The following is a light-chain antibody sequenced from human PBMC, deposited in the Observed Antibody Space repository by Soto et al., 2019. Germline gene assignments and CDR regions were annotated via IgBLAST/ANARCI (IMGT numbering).Light chain of an antibody. CDR3: QSYDSSLSGWV. V-gene: IGLV1-40*01. CDR2: DNS. Sequence: QSVLTQPPSVSGAPGQRVTISCTGRSSNIGAGFDVHWYQQLPGTAPKLLIYDNSYRPSGVPDRFSGSKSGTSASLAITGLQAEDDADYYCQSYDSSLSGWVFGTGTKLTVL. J-gene: IGLJ1*01. CDR1: SSNIGAGFD.